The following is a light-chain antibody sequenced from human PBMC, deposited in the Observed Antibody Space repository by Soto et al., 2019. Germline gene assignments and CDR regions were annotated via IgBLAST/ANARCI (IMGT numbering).Light chain of an antibody. J-gene: IGKJ4*01. CDR2: KAS. V-gene: IGKV1-5*03. CDR1: QSISSW. CDR3: LHHNSYPLT. Sequence: DIQMTQSPSTLSASVGDRVTITCRASQSISSWLAWYQQKPGKAPNLLIYKASNLESGVPSRFSGSGSGTEFTLTISSLQPDDFATYYCLHHNSYPLTFGGGTRVEIK.